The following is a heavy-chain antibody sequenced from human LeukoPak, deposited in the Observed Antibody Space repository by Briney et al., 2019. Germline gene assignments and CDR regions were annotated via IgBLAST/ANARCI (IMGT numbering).Heavy chain of an antibody. CDR3: ARVGVYYDSSGYQRWFDP. D-gene: IGHD3-22*01. CDR2: IIPIFGIA. V-gene: IGHV1-69*04. CDR1: GGTFSSYA. Sequence: GSSVKVSCKASGGTFSSYAISWVRQAPGQGLEWMGRIIPIFGIANYAQKFQGRVTITADKSTSTAYMELSSLRSEATAVYYCARVGVYYDSSGYQRWFDPWGQGTLVTVSS. J-gene: IGHJ5*02.